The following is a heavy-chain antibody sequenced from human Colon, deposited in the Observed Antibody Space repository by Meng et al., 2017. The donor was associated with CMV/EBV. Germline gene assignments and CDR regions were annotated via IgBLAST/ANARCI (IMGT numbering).Heavy chain of an antibody. J-gene: IGHJ6*02. CDR2: ISSGDSDT. CDR3: ARRMEERHYYYYYGLDV. D-gene: IGHD1/OR15-1a*01. Sequence: GGSLRLSCTGSGYSFTSYWIGWVRQTPGKGLEWMGIISSGDSDTGYRPSFQGQVTISADKSNSTAYLQWSSLKASDTAMYYCARRMEERHYYYYYGLDVWGQGTTVTVSS. V-gene: IGHV5-51*01. CDR1: GYSFTSYW.